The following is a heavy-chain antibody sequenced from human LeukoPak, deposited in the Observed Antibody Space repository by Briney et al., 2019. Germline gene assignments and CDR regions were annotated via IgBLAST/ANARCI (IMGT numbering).Heavy chain of an antibody. D-gene: IGHD3-3*01. Sequence: PSETLSLTCTVSGGSISSSSYYWGWIRQPPGKGLEWIGSIYYSGSTYYNPSLKSRVTISVDTSKNQFSLKLSSVTAADTAVYYCARDGAEVLRFLEWPVLYFDYWGQGTLVTVSS. CDR1: GGSISSSSYY. CDR3: ARDGAEVLRFLEWPVLYFDY. CDR2: IYYSGST. V-gene: IGHV4-39*07. J-gene: IGHJ4*02.